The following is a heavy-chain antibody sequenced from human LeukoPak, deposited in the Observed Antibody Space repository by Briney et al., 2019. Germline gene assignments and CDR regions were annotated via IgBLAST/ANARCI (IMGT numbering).Heavy chain of an antibody. D-gene: IGHD3-22*01. Sequence: PSETLSLTCTVSGGSISSYYWSWIRQPPGKGLEWIGYIYYSGSTNYNPSLKSRVTISVDTSKNQFSLKLSSVTAADTAVYYCARAYYDSSGYYGLFDYWGQGTLVTVSS. J-gene: IGHJ4*02. CDR2: IYYSGST. V-gene: IGHV4-59*01. CDR1: GGSISSYY. CDR3: ARAYYDSSGYYGLFDY.